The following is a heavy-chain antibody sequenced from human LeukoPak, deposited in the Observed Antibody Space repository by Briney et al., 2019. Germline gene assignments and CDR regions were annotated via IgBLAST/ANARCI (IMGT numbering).Heavy chain of an antibody. CDR1: GFTFTTSA. CDR2: IVVGSGNT. D-gene: IGHD4-11*01. CDR3: AADLPYSNYGPLDY. J-gene: IGHJ4*02. Sequence: SVKVSCKASGFTFTTSAVQWVRQARGQRLEWIGWIVVGSGNTNYAQKFQERVTITRDMSTSTAYMELSGLRSEDTAVYYCAADLPYSNYGPLDYWGQGTLVTVSS. V-gene: IGHV1-58*01.